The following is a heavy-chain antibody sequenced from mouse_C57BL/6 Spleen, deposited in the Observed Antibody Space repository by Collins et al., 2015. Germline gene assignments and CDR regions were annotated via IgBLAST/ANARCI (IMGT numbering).Heavy chain of an antibody. D-gene: IGHD2-3*01. Sequence: SLEWIGIINPNFVTTTYNQKFKGKATLTVDQSSSTAYMQLNSLTSEDSAVYYCVSDGPRAMDYWGQGTSVTVSS. J-gene: IGHJ4*01. V-gene: IGHV1-39*01. CDR3: VSDGPRAMDY. CDR2: INPNFVTT.